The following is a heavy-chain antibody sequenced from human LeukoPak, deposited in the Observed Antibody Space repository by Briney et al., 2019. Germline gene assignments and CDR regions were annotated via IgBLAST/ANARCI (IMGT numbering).Heavy chain of an antibody. D-gene: IGHD2-2*01. V-gene: IGHV4-34*01. CDR3: ASEPAAHTPDY. J-gene: IGHJ4*02. CDR2: INHSGST. CDR1: GGSFSGYY. Sequence: SETLSLTCAVYGGSFSGYYWGWIRQPPGKGLEWIGEINHSGSTNYNPSLKSRVTISVDTSKNQFSLKLSSVTAADTAVYYCASEPAAHTPDYWGQGTLVTVSS.